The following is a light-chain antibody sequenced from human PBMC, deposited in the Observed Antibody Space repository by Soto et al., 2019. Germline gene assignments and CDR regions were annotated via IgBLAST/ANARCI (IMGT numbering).Light chain of an antibody. Sequence: QSVLTQPASVSGSPGQSITISCTGTSSDVGAYNYVSWYRQHPGEAPKLMIYAVNNRPSGVSNRFSGSRSGNTASLTISGLQADDEADYYCSSYTSSSTLWVFGGGTKLTVL. CDR2: AVN. CDR1: SSDVGAYNY. J-gene: IGLJ3*02. V-gene: IGLV2-14*01. CDR3: SSYTSSSTLWV.